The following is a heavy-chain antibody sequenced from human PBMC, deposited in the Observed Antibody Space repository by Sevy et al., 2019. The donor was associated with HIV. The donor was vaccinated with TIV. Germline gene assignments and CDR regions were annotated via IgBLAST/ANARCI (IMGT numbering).Heavy chain of an antibody. J-gene: IGHJ4*02. V-gene: IGHV3-48*03. CDR1: GFTFSSYE. D-gene: IGHD6-6*01. CDR2: ISSSGSTI. CDR3: ARHLQYSSSSPLDY. Sequence: GGSLRLSCAASGFTFSSYEMNWVRQAPGKGLEWVSYISSSGSTIYYADSVKGRFTISRDNAKNSLYLQMNSLRAEDTALYHCARHLQYSSSSPLDYWGQGTLVTVSS.